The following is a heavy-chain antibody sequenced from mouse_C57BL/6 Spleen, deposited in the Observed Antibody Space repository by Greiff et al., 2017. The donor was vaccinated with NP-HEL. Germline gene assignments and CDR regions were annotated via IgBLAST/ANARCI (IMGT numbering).Heavy chain of an antibody. Sequence: EVKLVESGPGLVKPSQSLSLTCSVTGYSIASGYYWNWIRQFPGNKLEWMGYISYDGSNNYNPSLKNRISITRDTSKNQFFLKLNSVTTEDTATYYCAKSVTGRYFDYWGQGTTLTVSS. J-gene: IGHJ2*01. D-gene: IGHD4-1*01. CDR2: ISYDGSN. CDR3: AKSVTGRYFDY. CDR1: GYSIASGYY. V-gene: IGHV3-6*01.